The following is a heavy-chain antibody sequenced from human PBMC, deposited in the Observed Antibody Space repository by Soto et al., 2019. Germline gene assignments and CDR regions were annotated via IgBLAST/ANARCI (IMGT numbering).Heavy chain of an antibody. CDR1: GYTFTSYG. J-gene: IGHJ4*02. D-gene: IGHD5-12*01. CDR3: ARDLGGFPDY. Sequence: QVQLVQSGAEVKKPGASVKVSCKASGYTFTSYGISWVRQAPGQGLEWMGWISAHNGNTKYEQKLQGRVTMTTDTSTNTAYMELRSVRSNDTAVYYCARDLGGFPDYWGQGTLVTVSS. V-gene: IGHV1-18*01. CDR2: ISAHNGNT.